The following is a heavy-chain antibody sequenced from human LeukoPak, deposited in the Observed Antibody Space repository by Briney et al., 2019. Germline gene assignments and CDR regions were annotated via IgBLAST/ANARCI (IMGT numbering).Heavy chain of an antibody. CDR1: GFTFITYW. J-gene: IGHJ4*02. CDR2: IKEDGTGK. V-gene: IGHV3-7*05. CDR3: ARDVFTTYDTGGGYFDY. D-gene: IGHD3-22*01. Sequence: GWSLRLSCAASGFTFITYWMSWVRQAPGKGLEWLANIKEDGTGKNHVDSVTGRFTISRDNAKNSLYLQMNGLRAEDTAVYYCARDVFTTYDTGGGYFDYWGQGTLVTVSS.